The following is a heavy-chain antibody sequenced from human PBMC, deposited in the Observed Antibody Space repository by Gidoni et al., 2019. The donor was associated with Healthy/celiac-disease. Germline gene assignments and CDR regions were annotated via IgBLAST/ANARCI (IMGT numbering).Heavy chain of an antibody. CDR2: IYYSGST. CDR3: GRHATVNNWFDP. V-gene: IGHV4-39*01. J-gene: IGHJ5*02. D-gene: IGHD4-17*01. Sequence: QLQLQESGPGLVKPSETLSLTCTVSGGSISSSSYYWGWHRPPPGKGLEWIGSIYYSGSTHYNPPLKSRVTISVETSKNQFSLKLSSVTAADTAVYYCGRHATVNNWFDPWGQGTLVTVSS. CDR1: GGSISSSSYY.